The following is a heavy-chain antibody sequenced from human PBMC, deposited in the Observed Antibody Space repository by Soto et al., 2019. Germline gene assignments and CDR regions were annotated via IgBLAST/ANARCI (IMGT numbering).Heavy chain of an antibody. CDR2: IYSGGST. J-gene: IGHJ4*02. V-gene: IGHV3-53*01. CDR3: ARGLGRGYYDSSGYFHLDY. D-gene: IGHD3-22*01. CDR1: GFTVSSNY. Sequence: ESGGGLIQPGGSLRLSCAASGFTVSSNYMSWVRQAPGEGLEWVSVIYSGGSTYYADSVKGRFTISRDNSKNTLYLQMNSLGAEDTAVYYCARGLGRGYYDSSGYFHLDYWGQGTLVTVSS.